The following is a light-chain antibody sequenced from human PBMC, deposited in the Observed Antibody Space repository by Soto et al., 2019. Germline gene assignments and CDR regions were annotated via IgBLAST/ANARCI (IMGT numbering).Light chain of an antibody. V-gene: IGKV3-15*01. J-gene: IGKJ1*01. CDR1: HSVNSH. Sequence: EIVMTQSPATLSVSPGERVTLSCRTSHSVNSHVAWYQQKPGQAPRLLLYGASTRATGIPVRFSGSGFGTEFTLTINSLQSEDFAVYYCQQYNNWPRTFGQGTKVDIK. CDR3: QQYNNWPRT. CDR2: GAS.